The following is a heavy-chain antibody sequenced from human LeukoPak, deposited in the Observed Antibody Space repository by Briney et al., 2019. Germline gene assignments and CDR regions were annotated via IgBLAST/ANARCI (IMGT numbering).Heavy chain of an antibody. CDR2: IIPIFGTA. D-gene: IGHD4-11*01. J-gene: IGHJ6*02. V-gene: IGHV1-69*13. Sequence: ASVKVSCKASGGTFSSYAISWVRQAPGQGLEWMGWIIPIFGTANYAQKFQGRVTITADESTSTAYMELSSLRSEDTAVYYCARHMTTLYYYYGMDVWGQGTTVTVSS. CDR1: GGTFSSYA. CDR3: ARHMTTLYYYYGMDV.